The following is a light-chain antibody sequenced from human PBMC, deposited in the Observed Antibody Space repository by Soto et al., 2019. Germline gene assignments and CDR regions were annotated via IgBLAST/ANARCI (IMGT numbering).Light chain of an antibody. CDR2: GFS. J-gene: IGKJ1*01. CDR3: QQYNTYPPT. CDR1: QSFSSW. Sequence: DIHMTQSPSTLSVSVGDRVTITCRASQSFSSWVAWYQQKPGKAPKLLIYGFSSLKGGVPSRFSGSGSGTEFTLTISSLQPDDFATYYCQQYNTYPPTFGQGTKVEI. V-gene: IGKV1-5*01.